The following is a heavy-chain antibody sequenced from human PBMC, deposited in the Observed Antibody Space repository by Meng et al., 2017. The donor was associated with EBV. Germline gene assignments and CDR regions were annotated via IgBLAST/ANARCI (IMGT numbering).Heavy chain of an antibody. J-gene: IGHJ4*02. CDR3: SRDLAGPFDD. Sequence: EGQLVESGGGPVRPGGSLRLSGSVSGFTFSRFWMHWVRQVPGKGLVWVARTNEDGGITNYADSVKGRFIISRDNTRNTLYLQMNSLRDEDTAVYFCSRDLAGPFDDWGQGTLVTVSS. CDR1: GFTFSRFW. V-gene: IGHV3-74*01. CDR2: TNEDGGIT.